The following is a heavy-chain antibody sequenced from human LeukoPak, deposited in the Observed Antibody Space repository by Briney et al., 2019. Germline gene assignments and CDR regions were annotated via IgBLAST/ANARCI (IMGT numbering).Heavy chain of an antibody. CDR3: ANSNSVPVY. J-gene: IGHJ4*02. Sequence: GGSLRLSCSASGFTFSSHWMNWVSQAPGKGLEWVAIINTGGSEMNYVDSATCRFTISRDNAKNSLYLQMDYLRAEDTAMYYCANSNSVPVYWGEGTLVIVPS. V-gene: IGHV3-7*01. CDR2: INTGGSEM. D-gene: IGHD4-23*01. CDR1: GFTFSSHW.